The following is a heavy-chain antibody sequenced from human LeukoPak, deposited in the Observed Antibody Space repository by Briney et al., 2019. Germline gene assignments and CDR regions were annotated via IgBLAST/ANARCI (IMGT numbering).Heavy chain of an antibody. D-gene: IGHD3-22*01. CDR2: IYTSGST. CDR3: ARREIYDSSGYYYFDY. CDR1: GGSISSGSYY. V-gene: IGHV4-61*02. J-gene: IGHJ4*02. Sequence: SETLSLTCTVSGGSISSGSYYWSWIRQPAGKGLEWIGRIYTSGSTIYNPSLKSRVTISVDTSKKQFSLKLNSVTAADTAVYYCARREIYDSSGYYYFDYWGQGTLVTVSS.